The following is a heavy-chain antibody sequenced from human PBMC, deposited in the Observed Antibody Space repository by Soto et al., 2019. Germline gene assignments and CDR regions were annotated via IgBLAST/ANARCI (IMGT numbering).Heavy chain of an antibody. J-gene: IGHJ6*02. CDR2: INWNSGSI. CDR1: GFTFDDYA. V-gene: IGHV3-9*01. Sequence: EEQLVESGGGLVQPGRSLRLSFAASGFTFDDYAMHWVRQAPGKGLEWVSGINWNSGSIGYADSVKGRFTISRDNAKHSLYQQMNSLRAEDTALYYCAKDRGSGSYAANYYYYGMDVWGQGTTVTVSS. CDR3: AKDRGSGSYAANYYYYGMDV. D-gene: IGHD3-10*01.